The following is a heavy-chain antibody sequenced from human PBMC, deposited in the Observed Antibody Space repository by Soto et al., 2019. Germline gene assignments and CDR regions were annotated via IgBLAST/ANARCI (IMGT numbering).Heavy chain of an antibody. CDR2: IYHSGST. V-gene: IGHV4-61*01. CDR1: GGSVSSGSYY. Sequence: PSETLSLTCTVSGGSVSSGSYYWGWIRQPPRKGLEWIGYIYHSGSTNYNPSLKSRVTISVDTSKNQFSLSLTSVTAADTAVYYCARLSVAWFDPWGQGTLVTVSS. D-gene: IGHD6-19*01. CDR3: ARLSVAWFDP. J-gene: IGHJ5*02.